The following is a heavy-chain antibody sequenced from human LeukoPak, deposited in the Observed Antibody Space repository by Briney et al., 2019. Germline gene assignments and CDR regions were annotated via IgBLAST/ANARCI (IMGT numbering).Heavy chain of an antibody. CDR2: IYYSGST. D-gene: IGHD1-26*01. Sequence: SETLSLTCTVSGGSISSHYWSWIRQPPGKGLEWIGYIYYSGSTNYNPSLKSRVTISVDTSKNQFSLKLSSVTAADTAVYYCARGVGATPDDYWGQGTLVTVSS. CDR3: ARGVGATPDDY. V-gene: IGHV4-59*11. CDR1: GGSISSHY. J-gene: IGHJ4*02.